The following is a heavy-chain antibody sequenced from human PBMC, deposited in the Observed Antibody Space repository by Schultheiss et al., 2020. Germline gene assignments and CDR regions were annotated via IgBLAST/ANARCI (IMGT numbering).Heavy chain of an antibody. D-gene: IGHD6-13*01. Sequence: GESLKISCAASGFTFSSYAMSWVRQAPGKGLEWVSAISGSGGSTYYADSVKGRFTMSRDNSKNTLYLQMNSLRAEDTAVYYCAKAPIAAADPWDDYWGQGTLVTVSS. CDR3: AKAPIAAADPWDDY. CDR2: ISGSGGST. CDR1: GFTFSSYA. J-gene: IGHJ4*02. V-gene: IGHV3-23*01.